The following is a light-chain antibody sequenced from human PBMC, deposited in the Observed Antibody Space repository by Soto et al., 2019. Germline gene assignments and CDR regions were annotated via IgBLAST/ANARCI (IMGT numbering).Light chain of an antibody. J-gene: IGLJ1*01. V-gene: IGLV2-23*01. CDR3: CSYAGSRTYV. CDR1: SSDVGSYNL. CDR2: EGT. Sequence: QSVRTEPACVSVPPGQSIVISCTGSSSDVGSYNLVSWYQQYPGKAPKVMIFEGTKRPSGVSNRFSGSKSGNTASLTISGLQTEDEADYYCCSYAGSRTYVFGTGTKVTVL.